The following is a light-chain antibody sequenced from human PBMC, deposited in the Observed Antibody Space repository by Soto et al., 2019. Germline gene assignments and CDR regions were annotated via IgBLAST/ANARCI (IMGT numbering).Light chain of an antibody. V-gene: IGKV3-20*01. CDR1: QSVASGH. Sequence: EIVLTQSLGTLSLSPGERATLSCRASQSVASGHLAWYQQKPGQTPRLLIYGASTRATGIPDRFSGSGSGTDFTLTISRLEPEDFAVYYCQHFGDSPLWAFGQGTEVEIK. CDR2: GAS. CDR3: QHFGDSPLWA. J-gene: IGKJ1*01.